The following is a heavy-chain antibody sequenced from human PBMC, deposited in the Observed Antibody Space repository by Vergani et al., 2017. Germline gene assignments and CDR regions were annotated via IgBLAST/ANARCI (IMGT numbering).Heavy chain of an antibody. V-gene: IGHV3-73*01. J-gene: IGHJ4*02. D-gene: IGHD3-22*01. Sequence: EVQLVESGGGLVKPGGSLRLSCAASGSTFSGSAMHWVRQTSGKGLEWIGRIRDKTYNYATAYAVSVKGRFIISRDDSKKTAYLQMNRLTIEDTAVYYCARLSYDTTPYLQGGYDCWGQGTLVSVSS. CDR3: ARLSYDTTPYLQGGYDC. CDR2: IRDKTYNYAT. CDR1: GSTFSGSA.